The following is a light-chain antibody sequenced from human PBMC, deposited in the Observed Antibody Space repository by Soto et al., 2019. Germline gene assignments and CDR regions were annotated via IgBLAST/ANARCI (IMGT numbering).Light chain of an antibody. Sequence: EIVLTQSPGTLSLSPGERATLSCRASQSVSSSYLAWYQQKPGQAPRLLIYGASSRATGIPDRFIGSGSGTEFTLTISRLEPEDFAVYYCQQYGSSPGFTFGPGTKVDIK. CDR3: QQYGSSPGFT. V-gene: IGKV3-20*01. CDR2: GAS. CDR1: QSVSSSY. J-gene: IGKJ3*01.